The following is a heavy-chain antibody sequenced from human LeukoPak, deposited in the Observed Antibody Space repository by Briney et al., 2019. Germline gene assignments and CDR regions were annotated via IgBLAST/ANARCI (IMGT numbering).Heavy chain of an antibody. V-gene: IGHV4-39*01. Sequence: PSQTLSLTCTVSGGSISSSSYNWGWIRQPPGKGLEWIGNIYYSGSTYYNPSLKSRVTISVDTSKNQFSLKVSSVTAADTAVYYCASSHDFWSGSPFGYWGQGTLVTVSS. D-gene: IGHD3-3*01. CDR1: GGSISSSSYN. J-gene: IGHJ4*02. CDR3: ASSHDFWSGSPFGY. CDR2: IYYSGST.